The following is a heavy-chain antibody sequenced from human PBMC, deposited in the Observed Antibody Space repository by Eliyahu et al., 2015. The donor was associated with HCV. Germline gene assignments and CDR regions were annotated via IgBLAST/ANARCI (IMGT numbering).Heavy chain of an antibody. CDR3: TTHLEVEYYYDSSGYDY. D-gene: IGHD3-22*01. Sequence: EVQLVESGGGXVKPGVSLRXSCAASGFXFXNAWXSWVRQAPGKGLEWVGRIKSKTDGGTTXYAAPVKGRFTISRDDSKNTLYLQMNSLKTEDTAVYYCTTHLEVEYYYDSSGYDYWGQGTLVTVSS. CDR2: IKSKTDGGTT. CDR1: GFXFXNAW. J-gene: IGHJ4*02. V-gene: IGHV3-15*01.